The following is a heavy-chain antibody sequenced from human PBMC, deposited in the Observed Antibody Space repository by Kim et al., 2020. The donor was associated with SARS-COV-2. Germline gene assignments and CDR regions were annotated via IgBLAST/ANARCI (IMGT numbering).Heavy chain of an antibody. CDR1: GYTFTSYY. V-gene: IGHV1-46*01. CDR3: ARDQEQQLLTPFHDAFDI. Sequence: ASVKVSCKASGYTFTSYYMHWVRQAPGQGLELMGIINPSGGSTSYAQKFQGRVTMTRDTSTSTVYMELSSLRSEDTAVYYCARDQEQQLLTPFHDAFDIWGQGTMVTVSS. J-gene: IGHJ3*02. CDR2: INPSGGST. D-gene: IGHD6-13*01.